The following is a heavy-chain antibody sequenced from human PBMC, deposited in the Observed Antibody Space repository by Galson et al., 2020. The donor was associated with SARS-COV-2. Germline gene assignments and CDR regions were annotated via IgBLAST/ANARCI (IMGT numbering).Heavy chain of an antibody. D-gene: IGHD3-9*01. Sequence: SGPTQVKPTHTLTLTCTFSEFSLRRSAMCVTWVRQSPGKALEWLALIEWDDDTYHSTSLKTRLNISTATSKNQVVLTMTNMDPVDTATYYCARMGVLTGYLGVNGISSYYYGMDVWGHGTMVVISS. CDR1: EFSLRRSAMC. CDR2: IEWDDDT. J-gene: IGHJ6*02. V-gene: IGHV2-70*18. CDR3: ARMGVLTGYLGVNGISSYYYGMDV.